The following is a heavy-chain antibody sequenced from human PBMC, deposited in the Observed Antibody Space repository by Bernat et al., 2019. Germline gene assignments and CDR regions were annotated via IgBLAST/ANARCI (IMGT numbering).Heavy chain of an antibody. CDR2: IKSKNYGGGTT. Sequence: EVQLVESGGGVVRPGGSLRLSCTTSGFTLSGFTFGDYALAWVRQAPGKGLEWVSLIKSKNYGGGTTEYAASVKGRFTISRDDSKSVAYLHMDSLRSEDTAVYYCTRGNQWLVKPHFDYWGPGTLVTVSS. D-gene: IGHD6-19*01. J-gene: IGHJ4*02. CDR1: GFTLSGFTFGDYA. CDR3: TRGNQWLVKPHFDY. V-gene: IGHV3-49*04.